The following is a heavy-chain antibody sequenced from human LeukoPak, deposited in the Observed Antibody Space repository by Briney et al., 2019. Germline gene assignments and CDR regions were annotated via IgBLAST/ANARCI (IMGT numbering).Heavy chain of an antibody. J-gene: IGHJ4*02. V-gene: IGHV4-39*01. CDR2: IYYSGST. CDR1: GGSISSSSYY. CDR3: ARGGGDNDYGDYEVDY. D-gene: IGHD4-17*01. Sequence: SETLSLTCTVSGGSISSSSYYWGWIRQPPGKGLEWIGSIYYSGSTYYNPSLKSRVTISVDTSKNQFSLRLSSVTAADTAVYYCARGGGDNDYGDYEVDYWGQGTLVTVSS.